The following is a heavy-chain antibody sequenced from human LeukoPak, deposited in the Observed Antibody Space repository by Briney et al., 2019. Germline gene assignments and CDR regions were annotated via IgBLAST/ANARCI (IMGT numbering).Heavy chain of an antibody. CDR1: GGSISSSSYY. J-gene: IGHJ4*02. Sequence: SETLSLTCTVSGGSISSSSYYWGWIRQPPGKGLEWIGSIYYSGSTYYNPSLKSRVTISVDTSKNQFSLKLSSVTAADTAVYYCARLQPTYYDILTGYYFVDYWGQGTLVTVSS. CDR3: ARLQPTYYDILTGYYFVDY. V-gene: IGHV4-39*01. CDR2: IYYSGST. D-gene: IGHD3-9*01.